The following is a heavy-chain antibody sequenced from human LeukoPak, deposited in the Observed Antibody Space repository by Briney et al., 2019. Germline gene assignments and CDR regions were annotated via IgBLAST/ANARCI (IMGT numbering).Heavy chain of an antibody. CDR2: TYYRSKWYN. CDR1: GDSVSSNSAA. V-gene: IGHV6-1*01. Sequence: SQTLSLTCAISGDSVSSNSAAWNWIRQSPSRGLEWLGRTYYRSKWYNDYAVSVKSRITINPDTSKNQFSLQLNSVTPEDTAVYYCARAPFTRSLTAIWYYGMDVWAKGPRSPSP. CDR3: ARAPFTRSLTAIWYYGMDV. J-gene: IGHJ6*02. D-gene: IGHD5-18*01.